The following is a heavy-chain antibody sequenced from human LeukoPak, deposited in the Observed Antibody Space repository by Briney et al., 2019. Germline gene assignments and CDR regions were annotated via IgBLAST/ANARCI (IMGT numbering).Heavy chain of an antibody. CDR2: IYSGGST. D-gene: IGHD3-22*01. CDR1: GFTVSSNY. J-gene: IGHJ3*02. V-gene: IGHV3-53*01. CDR3: ARTYYYDSSGPWTFDI. Sequence: PGGSLRLSCAASGFTVSSNYISWVRQAPGKGLEWVSVIYSGGSTYYADSVKGRFTISRDNSKNTLYLQMNSLRAEDTAVYYCARTYYYDSSGPWTFDIWGQGTMVTVSS.